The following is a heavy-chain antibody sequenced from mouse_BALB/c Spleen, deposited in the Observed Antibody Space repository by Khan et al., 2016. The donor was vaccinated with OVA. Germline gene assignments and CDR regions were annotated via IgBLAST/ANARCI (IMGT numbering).Heavy chain of an antibody. Sequence: QVRLQQPGAELVKPGASVKLSCKASGYAFTNYQMYWVKQRPGQGLEWIGEINPSNGGTNFNEKFKSKATLTVDKSSSTAYMQLSSLTSEDSAVYYCTRGGYGGFAYWGQGTLVTVSA. D-gene: IGHD3-1*01. CDR1: GYAFTNYQ. CDR2: INPSNGGT. J-gene: IGHJ3*01. CDR3: TRGGYGGFAY. V-gene: IGHV1S81*02.